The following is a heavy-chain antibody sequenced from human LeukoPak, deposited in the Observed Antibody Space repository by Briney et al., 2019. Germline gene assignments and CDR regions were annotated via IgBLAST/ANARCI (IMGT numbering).Heavy chain of an antibody. CDR1: GYSISSAFY. D-gene: IGHD3-9*01. V-gene: IGHV4-38-2*02. J-gene: IGHJ4*02. CDR3: ARDNILTGSVDY. Sequence: SETLSLTCAVSGYSISSAFYWGWIRQPPGKGLEWIGYIYYSGSTNYNPSLKSRVTISVDTSKNQFSLKLSSVTAADTAVYYCARDNILTGSVDYWGQGTLVTVSS. CDR2: IYYSGST.